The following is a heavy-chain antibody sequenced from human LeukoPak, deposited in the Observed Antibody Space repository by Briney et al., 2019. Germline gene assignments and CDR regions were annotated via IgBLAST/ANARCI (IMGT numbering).Heavy chain of an antibody. CDR2: TTTSGDSA. V-gene: IGHV3-23*01. D-gene: IGHD6-13*01. Sequence: GGSLRLSCAASGFTFSNHAMTWVRQAPGQGLEWVSATTTSGDSAYYAESVKGRFTISRDNSKSSLSLQMNSLRAEDTAVYYCAKDHIAAAGTLQHWGQGTLVTVSS. CDR3: AKDHIAAAGTLQH. CDR1: GFTFSNHA. J-gene: IGHJ1*01.